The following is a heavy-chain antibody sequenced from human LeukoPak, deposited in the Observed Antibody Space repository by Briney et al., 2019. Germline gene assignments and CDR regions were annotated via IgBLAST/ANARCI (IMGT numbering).Heavy chain of an antibody. J-gene: IGHJ4*02. D-gene: IGHD3-10*01. Sequence: GASVKVSCKVSGYTLTELSMHWVRQAPGKGLELMGGFDPKDGETIYAQKFQGRITMTEDTSTNTAYMELSSLRSEDAAVYYCATAVNSGYGSGSYSPDYWGQGTLVTVSS. CDR2: FDPKDGET. V-gene: IGHV1-24*01. CDR3: ATAVNSGYGSGSYSPDY. CDR1: GYTLTELS.